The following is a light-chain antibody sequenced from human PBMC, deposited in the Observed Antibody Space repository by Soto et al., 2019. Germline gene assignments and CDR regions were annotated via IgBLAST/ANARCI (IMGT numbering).Light chain of an antibody. CDR1: QSISSW. CDR3: QQRSNWPPWT. CDR2: KAS. V-gene: IGKV1-5*03. J-gene: IGKJ1*01. Sequence: DIQMTQSPSTLSASVGDRVTITCRASQSISSWLAWFQQKPGKAPKLLIYKASTLESGVPSRFSGSGSGTGFTLTISSLEPEDFAVYYCQQRSNWPPWTFGQGTKVDIK.